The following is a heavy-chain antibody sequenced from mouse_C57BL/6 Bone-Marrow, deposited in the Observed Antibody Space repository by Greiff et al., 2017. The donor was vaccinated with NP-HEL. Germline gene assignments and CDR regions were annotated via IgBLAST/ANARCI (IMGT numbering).Heavy chain of an antibody. Sequence: VQLQQSGAELVKPGASVKMSCKASGYTFTSYWITWVKQRPGQGLEWIGDIYPGSGSTNYNEKFKSKATLTVDTSSSTAYMQLSSLTSEDSAVYYCARETGLGRGDFDYWGQGTTLTVSS. J-gene: IGHJ2*01. CDR1: GYTFTSYW. D-gene: IGHD4-1*01. CDR3: ARETGLGRGDFDY. CDR2: IYPGSGST. V-gene: IGHV1-55*01.